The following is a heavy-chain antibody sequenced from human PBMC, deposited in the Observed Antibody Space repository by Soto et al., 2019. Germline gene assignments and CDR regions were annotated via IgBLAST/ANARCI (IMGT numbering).Heavy chain of an antibody. J-gene: IGHJ4*02. CDR3: AHTMPPRISDF. D-gene: IGHD2-2*01. CDR2: IYWDDDK. V-gene: IGHV2-5*02. CDR1: GFSLKTDGVG. Sequence: QITLKESGPTLVKPTQTLTLTCTFSGFSLKTDGVGVGWIRQPPGKALEWLALIYWDDDKRYIPSLESRPTSTXXTSKNQVVLTMTNMDPVDTATYYCAHTMPPRISDFWGQGTQVTVSS.